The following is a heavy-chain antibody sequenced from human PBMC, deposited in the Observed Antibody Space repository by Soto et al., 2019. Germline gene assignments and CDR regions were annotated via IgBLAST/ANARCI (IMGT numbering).Heavy chain of an antibody. D-gene: IGHD2-2*01. J-gene: IGHJ6*02. CDR1: GGTFSSYA. CDR2: IIPIFGTA. Sequence: ASVKVSCKASGGTFSSYAISWVRQAPGQGLEWMGGIIPIFGTANYAQKFQGRVTITADESTSTAYMELSSLRSEDSAVYFCARARYQLLHPYYYGMDVWGQGTTVTVSS. V-gene: IGHV1-69*13. CDR3: ARARYQLLHPYYYGMDV.